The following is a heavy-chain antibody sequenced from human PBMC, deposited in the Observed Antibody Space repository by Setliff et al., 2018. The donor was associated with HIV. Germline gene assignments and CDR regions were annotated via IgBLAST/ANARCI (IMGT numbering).Heavy chain of an antibody. CDR3: ARGPQYNFWGGYLGL. V-gene: IGHV3-74*01. CDR2: IDSDGSDT. D-gene: IGHD3-3*01. Sequence: GGSLRLSCAASGLTFSNYWMHWVRQAPGKGLEWVSRIDSDGSDTNYADSVRGRFTISRDNAKNTVYLQLTSLRAEDTAVYYCARGPQYNFWGGYLGLWGQGTLVTVPQ. CDR1: GLTFSNYW. J-gene: IGHJ4*02.